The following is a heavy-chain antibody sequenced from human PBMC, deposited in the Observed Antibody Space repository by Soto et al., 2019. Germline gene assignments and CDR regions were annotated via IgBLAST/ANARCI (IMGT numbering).Heavy chain of an antibody. CDR3: AKNQGVELVPLATVDWFDP. CDR2: ISGSGFKK. V-gene: IGHV3-23*01. J-gene: IGHJ5*02. D-gene: IGHD1-26*01. CDR1: GFIFENFG. Sequence: EVVLLESGGGLEQPGGSLRLSCAASGFIFENFGMSWVRQAPGKGLEWISSISGSGFKKYHADSVMGRFTISRDNSKSTVYLELNNLSAEDTAVYHCAKNQGVELVPLATVDWFDPWGQGSVVTVSS.